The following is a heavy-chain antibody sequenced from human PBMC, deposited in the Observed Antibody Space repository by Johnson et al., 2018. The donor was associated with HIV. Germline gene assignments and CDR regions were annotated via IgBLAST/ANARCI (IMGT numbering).Heavy chain of an antibody. CDR3: ARETAYCGGDCSGAFDI. Sequence: VQLVESGGGVVQPGRSLRLSCAASGFTFSSYGMHWVRRAPGKGLEWVAVISYDGSNKYYADSVKGRFTISRDNSKNTLYLQMNSLRAEDTAVYYCARETAYCGGDCSGAFDIWGQGTMVTVSS. CDR2: ISYDGSNK. D-gene: IGHD2-21*01. V-gene: IGHV3-30*03. CDR1: GFTFSSYG. J-gene: IGHJ3*02.